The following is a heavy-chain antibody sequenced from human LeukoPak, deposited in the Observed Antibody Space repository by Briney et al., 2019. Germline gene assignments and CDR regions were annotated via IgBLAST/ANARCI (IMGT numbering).Heavy chain of an antibody. J-gene: IGHJ5*02. CDR1: GGSFSGYY. CDR2: INHSGST. CDR3: ARRRVITNGRWFDP. Sequence: ETLSLTCAVYGGSFSGYYWSWIRQPPGKGLEWIGEINHSGSTNYNPSLKSRVTISVGTSKNQFSLKLSSVTAADTAVYYCARRRVITNGRWFDPWGQGTLVTVSS. D-gene: IGHD3-22*01. V-gene: IGHV4-34*01.